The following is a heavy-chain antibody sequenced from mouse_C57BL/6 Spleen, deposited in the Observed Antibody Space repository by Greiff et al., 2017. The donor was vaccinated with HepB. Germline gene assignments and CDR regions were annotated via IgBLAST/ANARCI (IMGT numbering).Heavy chain of an antibody. V-gene: IGHV5-6*01. CDR2: ISSGGSYT. CDR1: GFTFSSYG. D-gene: IGHD2-1*01. CDR3: ARRIYGNYGGDYFDY. Sequence: EVQGVESGGDLVKPGGSLKLSCAASGFTFSSYGMSWVRQTPDKRLEWVATISSGGSYTYYPDSVKGRFTISRDNAKNTLYLQMSSLKSEDTALYYCARRIYGNYGGDYFDYWGQGTTLTVSS. J-gene: IGHJ2*01.